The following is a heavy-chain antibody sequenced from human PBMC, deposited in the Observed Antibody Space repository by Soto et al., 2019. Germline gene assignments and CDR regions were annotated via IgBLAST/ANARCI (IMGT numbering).Heavy chain of an antibody. V-gene: IGHV2-26*01. CDR2: IFSNDEK. CDR1: GFSLSNARMG. Sequence: QVTLKESGPVLVKPTETLTLTCTVSGFSLSNARMGVSWIRQPPGKALEWLAHIFSNDEKSYSTSLKSRLTISKDTSKSQVVLTMTNMDPVDTATYYCARIPADCXXXSCPLWFDPWGQGTLVTVSS. CDR3: ARIPADCXXXSCPLWFDP. D-gene: IGHD2-2*01. J-gene: IGHJ5*02.